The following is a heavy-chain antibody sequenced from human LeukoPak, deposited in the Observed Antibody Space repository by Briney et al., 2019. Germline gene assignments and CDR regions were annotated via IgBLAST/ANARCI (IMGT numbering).Heavy chain of an antibody. D-gene: IGHD3-3*01. V-gene: IGHV4-59*01. CDR2: IYYSGST. CDR1: GGSISSYY. Sequence: SETLSLTCTVSGGSISSYYWSWIRQPPGKGLEWIGYIYYSGSTNYNPSLKSRVTISVDTSKNQFSLKLSSVTAADTAVYYCARVGGFGVVIPAYYYYGMDVWGQGTTVTVSS. J-gene: IGHJ6*02. CDR3: ARVGGFGVVIPAYYYYGMDV.